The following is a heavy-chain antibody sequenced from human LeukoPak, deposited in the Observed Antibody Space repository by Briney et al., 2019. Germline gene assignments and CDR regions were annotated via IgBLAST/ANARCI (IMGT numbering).Heavy chain of an antibody. V-gene: IGHV4-34*01. CDR3: ARGSSGSPSVYYFDY. CDR1: GGSFSGYY. Sequence: SETLSLTCAVYGGSFSGYYWSWIRQPPGKGLEWIGEINHSGSTNYNPSLKSRDTISVDTSKNQFSLKLSSVTAADTAVYYCARGSSGSPSVYYFDYWGQGTLVTVSS. J-gene: IGHJ4*02. CDR2: INHSGST. D-gene: IGHD1-26*01.